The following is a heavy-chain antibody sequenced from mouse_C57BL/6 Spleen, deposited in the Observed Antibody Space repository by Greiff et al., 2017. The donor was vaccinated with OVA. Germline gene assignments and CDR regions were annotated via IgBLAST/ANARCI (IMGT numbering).Heavy chain of an antibody. V-gene: IGHV1-53*01. CDR1: GYTFPSYW. J-gene: IGHJ4*01. CDR3: AREDYSNYGNYAMDY. CDR2: INPSNGGT. D-gene: IGHD2-5*01. Sequence: QVQLQQSGTELVKPGASVKLSCKASGYTFPSYWMHWVKQRPGQGLEWIGNINPSNGGTTYNEKFKSKATLTVDKSSSTAYMQLSSLTSEDSAVYYCAREDYSNYGNYAMDYWGQGTSVTVSS.